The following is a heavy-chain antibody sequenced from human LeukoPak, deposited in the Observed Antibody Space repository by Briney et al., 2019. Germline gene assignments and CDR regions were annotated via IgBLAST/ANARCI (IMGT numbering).Heavy chain of an antibody. CDR3: ARGAYDFWSGYSLDY. D-gene: IGHD3-3*01. J-gene: IGHJ4*02. Sequence: ASVKVSCKASGYTFTSYYMHWVRQAPGQGLEWMGIINPGGGSTSYAQKFQGRVTMTRDTSTSTVYMELSSLRSEDTAVYYCARGAYDFWSGYSLDYWGQGTLVTVSS. CDR1: GYTFTSYY. CDR2: INPGGGST. V-gene: IGHV1-46*01.